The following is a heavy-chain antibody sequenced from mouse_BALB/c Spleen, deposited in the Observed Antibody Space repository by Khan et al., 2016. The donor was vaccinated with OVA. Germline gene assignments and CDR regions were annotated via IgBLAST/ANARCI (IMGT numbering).Heavy chain of an antibody. V-gene: IGHV3-2*02. CDR3: ARLGPGFSY. CDR2: IGYRGST. CDR1: GYSITTDYA. Sequence: EVQLQESGPGLVKPSQSLSLTCTVTGYSITTDYAWNWIRQFPGNKLEWMGYIGYRGSTSYNTSLKSRTSTTRATSKNQFFLQLNSVTTDDTATVYCARLGPGFSYWGQGTLVTVSA. J-gene: IGHJ3*01. D-gene: IGHD4-1*01.